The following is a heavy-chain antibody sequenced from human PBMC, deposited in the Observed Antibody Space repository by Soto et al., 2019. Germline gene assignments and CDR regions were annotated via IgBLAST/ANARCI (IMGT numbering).Heavy chain of an antibody. D-gene: IGHD1-26*01. CDR1: GGTFSSYA. Sequence: SVKVSCKASGGTFSSYAISWVRQAPGQGLEWMGGIIPIFGTANYAQKFQGRVTITADESTSTAYMELSSLRSEDTAVYYCARDHSESSGSYYGGLLVDYYYGMDVWGQGTTVTVSS. J-gene: IGHJ6*02. CDR2: IIPIFGTA. V-gene: IGHV1-69*13. CDR3: ARDHSESSGSYYGGLLVDYYYGMDV.